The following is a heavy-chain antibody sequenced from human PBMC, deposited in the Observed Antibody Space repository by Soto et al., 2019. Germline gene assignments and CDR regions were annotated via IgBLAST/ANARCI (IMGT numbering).Heavy chain of an antibody. Sequence: GASVEVSCKVSGYTFTNNDVTWVRQATGQGLEWMGWMNPGSGDTGYAQKFQGRVTMTRNISIATAYMELSSLRSEDTAIYYCARMASFGSLNWFDPWGQGTLVTVSS. CDR2: MNPGSGDT. V-gene: IGHV1-8*01. CDR3: ARMASFGSLNWFDP. J-gene: IGHJ5*02. CDR1: GYTFTNND. D-gene: IGHD5-18*01.